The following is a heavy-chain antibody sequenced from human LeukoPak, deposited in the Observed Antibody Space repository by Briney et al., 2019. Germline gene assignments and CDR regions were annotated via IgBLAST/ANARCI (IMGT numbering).Heavy chain of an antibody. V-gene: IGHV4-38-2*01. CDR2: IYHSGST. J-gene: IGHJ4*02. D-gene: IGHD6-6*01. Sequence: AETLSLTCAVSGYSISSGYYWGGSRQPPGKGVEGIGSIYHSGSTYYNQSLKRGVTISGETAKNQVSLKPRSVTAADTAVYYCARRGWGSSYATHFDYWGQGTLVTVSS. CDR3: ARRGWGSSYATHFDY. CDR1: GYSISSGYY.